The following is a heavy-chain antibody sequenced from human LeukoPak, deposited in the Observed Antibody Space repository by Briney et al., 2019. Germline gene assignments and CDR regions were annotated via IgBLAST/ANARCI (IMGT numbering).Heavy chain of an antibody. D-gene: IGHD5-18*01. CDR1: GFTVSSNY. J-gene: IGHJ4*02. CDR2: IYSAGST. CDR3: ARGIAGGYSYGLDY. V-gene: IGHV3-66*02. Sequence: PGGSLRLSCAASGFTVSSNYMSWVRQAPGKGLEWVSVIYSAGSTYYADSVKGRFTISRDNSKNTLYLQMNSLRAEDTAVYYCARGIAGGYSYGLDYWGQGTLVTVSS.